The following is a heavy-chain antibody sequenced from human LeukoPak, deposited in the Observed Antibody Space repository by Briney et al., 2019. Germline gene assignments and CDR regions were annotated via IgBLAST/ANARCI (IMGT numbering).Heavy chain of an antibody. CDR1: GFTFSSYS. D-gene: IGHD6-25*01. CDR2: ISSSSSYI. V-gene: IGHV3-21*01. Sequence: GGSLRLSCAASGFTFSSYSMNWVRQAPGKGLEWVSSISSSSSYIYYADSVKGRFTISRDNAKNSLYLQMNSLRAEDTAVYYCARDASGHDLPFDYWGQGTLVTVSS. CDR3: ARDASGHDLPFDY. J-gene: IGHJ4*02.